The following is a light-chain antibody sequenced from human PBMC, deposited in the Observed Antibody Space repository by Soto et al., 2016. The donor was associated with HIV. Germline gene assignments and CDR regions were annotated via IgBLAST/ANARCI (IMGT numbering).Light chain of an antibody. CDR3: QQYYTVLYT. Sequence: DIQMTQSPSSLSASVGDRVTITCRASQGISTSLAWYQQKPGKAPKLLLYAASRLESGVPSRFSGSGSGTDYTLTISSLQPEDFATYYCQQYYTVLYTFGLGDQTGDQT. CDR1: QGISTS. CDR2: AAS. V-gene: IGKV1-NL1*01. J-gene: IGKJ2*01.